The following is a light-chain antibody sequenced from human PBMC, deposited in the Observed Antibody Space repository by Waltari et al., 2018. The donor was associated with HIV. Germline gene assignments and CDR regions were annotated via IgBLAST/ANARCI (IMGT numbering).Light chain of an antibody. CDR3: HLYGLSPWT. CDR2: GAT. V-gene: IGKV3-20*01. J-gene: IGKJ1*01. Sequence: SCRANETIVSKYLGWFQQRPGQAPRLLLYGATIRAAGTPNRFSGGTFGTNFTLTINKLQEDDFAVYFCHLYGLSPWTFGQGTRLE. CDR1: ETIVSKY.